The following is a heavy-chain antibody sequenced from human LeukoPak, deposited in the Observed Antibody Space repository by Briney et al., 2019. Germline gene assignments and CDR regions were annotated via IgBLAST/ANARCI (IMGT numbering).Heavy chain of an antibody. CDR1: GGSISSSGYY. J-gene: IGHJ5*02. D-gene: IGHD6-13*01. V-gene: IGHV4-39*02. CDR3: ARDPTAAGKGAWFDP. CDR2: IYYSGST. Sequence: PSGTLSLTCTVSGGSISSSGYYWGWIRQPPGKVLEWIGSIYYSGSTYYNPSLKSRVTISVDTSKNQFSLKLSSVAAADTAVYYCARDPTAAGKGAWFDPWGQGTLVTVSS.